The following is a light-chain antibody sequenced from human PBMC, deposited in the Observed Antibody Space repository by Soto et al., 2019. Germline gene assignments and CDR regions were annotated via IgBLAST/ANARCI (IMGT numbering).Light chain of an antibody. CDR3: ETWDSYTWV. Sequence: QLVLTQSSSASASLGSSVKLTCTLSSGHNNYIIAWHQQQPGKAPRYLMKVEGSGSYNKGSGVPDRFSGSSSGADRYLTISNLQFEDEADYYCETWDSYTWVFGGGTKLTVL. CDR1: SGHNNYI. CDR2: VEGSGSY. J-gene: IGLJ3*02. V-gene: IGLV4-60*02.